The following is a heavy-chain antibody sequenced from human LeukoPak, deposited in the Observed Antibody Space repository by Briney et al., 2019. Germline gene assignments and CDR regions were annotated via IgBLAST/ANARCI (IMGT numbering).Heavy chain of an antibody. J-gene: IGHJ4*02. Sequence: PGGSLRLSCAASGFTFSDYYMSWIRQAPGKGLEWVSYISSSGSTIYYADSVKGRFTISRDNSKNTVYLQMNSLRAEDTAVYYCARDFSGAVWFGEPRGQGTLVTVSS. CDR3: ARDFSGAVWFGEP. D-gene: IGHD3-10*01. CDR2: ISSSGSTI. CDR1: GFTFSDYY. V-gene: IGHV3-11*01.